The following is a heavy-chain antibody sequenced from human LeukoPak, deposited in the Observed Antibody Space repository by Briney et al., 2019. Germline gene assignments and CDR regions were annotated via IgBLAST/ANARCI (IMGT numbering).Heavy chain of an antibody. Sequence: GSLRLSCAVSGFTFSSYTMNWIRQVPGKGLEWVSYIGGSGSPIYYADSVKGRFTISRDNAKNSLYLQMNSLRAEDTAVYYCARDRDYSFDYWGQGTLVTVSS. V-gene: IGHV3-48*01. CDR2: IGGSGSPI. CDR3: ARDRDYSFDY. J-gene: IGHJ4*02. CDR1: GFTFSSYT. D-gene: IGHD4-11*01.